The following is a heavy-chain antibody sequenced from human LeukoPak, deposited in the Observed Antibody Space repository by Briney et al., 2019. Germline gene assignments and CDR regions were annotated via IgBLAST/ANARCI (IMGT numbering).Heavy chain of an antibody. CDR3: AREPDA. CDR1: GDSISGSNYH. J-gene: IGHJ5*02. CDR2: VHHTGRA. V-gene: IGHV4-39*07. Sequence: SETLSLTCTVSGDSISGSNYHWGWIRQPPGKGLEWLGTVHHTGRAFYNPSLRGRTTVSVDTSKNEFSLKLTSVTAADTAVYYCAREPDAWGQGILVIVSS.